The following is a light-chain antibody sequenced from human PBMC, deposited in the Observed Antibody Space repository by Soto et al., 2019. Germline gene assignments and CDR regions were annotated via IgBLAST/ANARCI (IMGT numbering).Light chain of an antibody. J-gene: IGKJ1*01. Sequence: EIVLTQSPGSLSLSPGERATLSCRASQSVSNNYLAWFQQKPGQAPRLLIYDASSRATGIADRFSGSGSGTDFTLTISRLEPEDFAVYYCQQYGTSPTWTFGQGTKVDIK. CDR3: QQYGTSPTWT. CDR2: DAS. V-gene: IGKV3-20*01. CDR1: QSVSNNY.